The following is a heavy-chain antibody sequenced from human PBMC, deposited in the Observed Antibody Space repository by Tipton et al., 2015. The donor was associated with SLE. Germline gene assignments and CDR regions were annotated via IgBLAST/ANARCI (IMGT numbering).Heavy chain of an antibody. Sequence: TLSLTCTVSGGSISSYYWSWIRQPPGKGLEWIGYIYYSGSTNYNPSLKSRVTISVDTSKNQFSLKLSSVTAADTAVSYCASGRGVAGGVFFDYWGQGTLVTASS. J-gene: IGHJ4*02. V-gene: IGHV4-59*01. CDR2: IYYSGST. D-gene: IGHD3-16*01. CDR3: ASGRGVAGGVFFDY. CDR1: GGSISSYY.